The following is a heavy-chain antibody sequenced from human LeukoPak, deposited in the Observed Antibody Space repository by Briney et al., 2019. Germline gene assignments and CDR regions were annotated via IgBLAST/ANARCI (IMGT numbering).Heavy chain of an antibody. CDR1: GYTFTGYY. CDR2: INPNSGGT. D-gene: IGHD5-18*01. J-gene: IGHJ4*02. V-gene: IGHV1-2*02. Sequence: ASVKVSCKASGYTFTGYYMHWVRQAPGQGLEWMGWINPNSGGTNCAQKFQGRVTMTRDTSISTAYMELSRLRSDDTAVYYCARGDSYGYFSFDYWGQGTLVTASS. CDR3: ARGDSYGYFSFDY.